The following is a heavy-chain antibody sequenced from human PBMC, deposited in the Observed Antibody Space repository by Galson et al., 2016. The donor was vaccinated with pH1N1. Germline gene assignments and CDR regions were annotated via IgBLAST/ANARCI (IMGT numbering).Heavy chain of an antibody. CDR2: IKQDGSEK. CDR3: ARSVGSGSAY. D-gene: IGHD3-10*01. J-gene: IGHJ4*02. Sequence: SLRLSCAASGFTFSNYWMNWVRQAPGKGLEWVANIKQDGSEKYYVDSVKGRFTISRDNAKNSLYLQMNSLRAEDTAVYYCARSVGSGSAYWGQGTLVTVSS. CDR1: GFTFSNYW. V-gene: IGHV3-7*03.